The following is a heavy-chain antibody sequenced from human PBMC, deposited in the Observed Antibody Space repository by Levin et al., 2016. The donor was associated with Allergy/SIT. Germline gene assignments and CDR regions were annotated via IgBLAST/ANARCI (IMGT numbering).Heavy chain of an antibody. CDR2: IYYSGNT. V-gene: IGHV4-39*01. D-gene: IGHD2/OR15-2a*01. CDR1: GGSIYSSYYY. Sequence: SETLSLTCNVSGGSIYSSYYYWAWVRQPPGKGLEWIGSIYYSGNTYYNPSLGSRATISVDMPKNQFFLKLSSVTAADTAAYFCARHERDKYYAFDSWGQGPMVTVSS. J-gene: IGHJ4*02. CDR3: ARHERDKYYAFDS.